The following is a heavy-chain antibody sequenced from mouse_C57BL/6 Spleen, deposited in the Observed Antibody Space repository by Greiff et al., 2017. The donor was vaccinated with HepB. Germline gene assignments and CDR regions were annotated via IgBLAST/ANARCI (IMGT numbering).Heavy chain of an antibody. J-gene: IGHJ3*01. Sequence: EVKLVESGGGLVKPGGSLKLSCAASGFTFSSYAMSWVRQTPEKRLEWVATISDGGSYTYYPDNVKGRFTISRDNAKNNLYLQMSHLKSEDTAMYYCARERRDMVTTKAWFAYWGQGTLVTVSA. D-gene: IGHD2-2*01. CDR2: ISDGGSYT. V-gene: IGHV5-4*01. CDR3: ARERRDMVTTKAWFAY. CDR1: GFTFSSYA.